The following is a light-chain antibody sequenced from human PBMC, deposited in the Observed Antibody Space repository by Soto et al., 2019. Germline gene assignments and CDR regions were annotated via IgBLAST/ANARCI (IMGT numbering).Light chain of an antibody. V-gene: IGLV2-11*01. Sequence: QSVLTQPRSVSGSPGQSVTISCTGTSSDVGGYNYVSWYQQHPGKAPKLMIYDVSKRPSGVPDRFSGSKSGNTASLTISGLQAEDEADYFCAAWDDSLNAVVFGGGTKLTVL. CDR2: DVS. J-gene: IGLJ3*02. CDR1: SSDVGGYNY. CDR3: AAWDDSLNAVV.